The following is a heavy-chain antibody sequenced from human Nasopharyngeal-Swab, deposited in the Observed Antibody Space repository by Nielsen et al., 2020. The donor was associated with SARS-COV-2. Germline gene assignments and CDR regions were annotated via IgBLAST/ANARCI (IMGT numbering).Heavy chain of an antibody. CDR1: GGSISSYY. V-gene: IGHV4-59*01. CDR2: IYYSGST. Sequence: GSLRLSCTVSGGSISSYYWSWIRQPPGKGLEWIGYIYYSGSTNYNPSLKSRVTISVDTSKNQFSLKLSSVTAADTAVYYCAREGSTSPWNGYYYGMDVWGQGTTVTVSS. J-gene: IGHJ6*02. CDR3: AREGSTSPWNGYYYGMDV. D-gene: IGHD2-2*01.